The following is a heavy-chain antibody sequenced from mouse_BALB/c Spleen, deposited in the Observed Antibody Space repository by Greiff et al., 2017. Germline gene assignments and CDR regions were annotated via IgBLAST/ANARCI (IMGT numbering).Heavy chain of an antibody. D-gene: IGHD2-3*01. J-gene: IGHJ2*01. CDR1: GYTFTSYW. CDR3: ATYDGYLY. CDR2: IDPSDSYT. V-gene: IGHV1-69*02. Sequence: QVQLKQPGAELVKPGASVKLSCKASGYTFTSYWMHWVKQRPGQGLEWIGEIDPSDSYTNYNQKFKGKATLTVDKSSSTAYMQLSSLTSEDSAVYYCATYDGYLYWGQGTTLTVSS.